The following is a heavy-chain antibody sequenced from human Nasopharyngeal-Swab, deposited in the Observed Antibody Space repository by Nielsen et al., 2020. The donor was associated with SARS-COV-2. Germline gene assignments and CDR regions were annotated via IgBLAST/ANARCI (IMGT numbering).Heavy chain of an antibody. V-gene: IGHV3-21*01. D-gene: IGHD3-22*01. CDR1: GFTISSYS. CDR3: ARVGGYYDSSGYGGDFDY. J-gene: IGHJ4*02. CDR2: ISSSSSYI. Sequence: GGSLRLSCAASGFTISSYSMNWVRQAPGKGLEWVSSISSSSSYIYYADSVKGRFTISRDNAKNSLYLQMNSLRAEDTAVYYCARVGGYYDSSGYGGDFDYWGQGTLVTVSS.